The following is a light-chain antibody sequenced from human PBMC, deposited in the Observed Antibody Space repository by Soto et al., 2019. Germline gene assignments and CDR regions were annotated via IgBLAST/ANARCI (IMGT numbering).Light chain of an antibody. CDR3: GSFAGPVWV. CDR1: SSDIGGYDH. J-gene: IGLJ3*02. V-gene: IGLV2-8*01. CDR2: EVT. Sequence: QSVLTQPPSASGSPGQSVTISCTGTSSDIGGYDHVSWYRQDPGKAPKVMIYEVTKRPSGVPDRFSGSKAGNTASLTVFGLQAEDEDNYYCGSFAGPVWVFGGGTQLTVL.